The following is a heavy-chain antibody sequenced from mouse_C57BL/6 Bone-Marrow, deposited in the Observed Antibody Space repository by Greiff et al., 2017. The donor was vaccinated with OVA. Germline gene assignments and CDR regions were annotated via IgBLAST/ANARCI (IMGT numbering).Heavy chain of an antibody. J-gene: IGHJ4*01. D-gene: IGHD2-1*01. CDR1: GFTFSDYY. Sequence: EVKLMESEGGLVQPGSSMKLSCTASGFTFSDYYMAWVRQVPEKGLEWVANINYDGSSTYYLDSLKSRFIISRDNAKNILYLQMSSLKSEDTATYYCARDMGTLPGFSYYAMDYWGQGTSVTVSS. CDR3: ARDMGTLPGFSYYAMDY. V-gene: IGHV5-16*01. CDR2: INYDGSST.